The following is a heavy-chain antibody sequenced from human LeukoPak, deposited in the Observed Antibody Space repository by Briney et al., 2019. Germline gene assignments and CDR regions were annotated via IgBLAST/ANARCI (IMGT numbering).Heavy chain of an antibody. J-gene: IGHJ5*02. V-gene: IGHV4-39*07. CDR2: IYYSGTT. CDR1: GGSISSSPYY. D-gene: IGHD2-8*01. CDR3: ARAGIPGYCTNVTCSNWLDP. Sequence: KPSETLSLTCTVSGGSISSSPYYWGWIRQPPGKGLEWIGSIYYSGTTHYSPSLESRVTISVDTSKNQFSLKLASVTAADTAVYYCARAGIPGYCTNVTCSNWLDPWGQGTLVTVSS.